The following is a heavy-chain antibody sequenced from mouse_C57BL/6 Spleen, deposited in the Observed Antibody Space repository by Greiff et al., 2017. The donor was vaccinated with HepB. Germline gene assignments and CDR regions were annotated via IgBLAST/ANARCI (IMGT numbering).Heavy chain of an antibody. CDR3: ARGYGSSYAFAY. CDR2: IHPNSGST. CDR1: GYTFTSYW. D-gene: IGHD1-1*01. V-gene: IGHV1-64*01. J-gene: IGHJ3*01. Sequence: VQLQQPGAELVKPGASVKLSCKASGYTFTSYWMHWVKQRPGQGLEWIGMIHPNSGSTNYNEKFKSKTTLTVDKSSSTAYMQLSSLTSEDSAVYYGARGYGSSYAFAYWGQGTLVTVSA.